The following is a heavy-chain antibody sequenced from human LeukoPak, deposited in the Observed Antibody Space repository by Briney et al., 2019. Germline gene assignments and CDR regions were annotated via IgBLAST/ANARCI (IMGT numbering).Heavy chain of an antibody. D-gene: IGHD3-9*01. CDR2: ISSSSSYI. CDR3: ARGTYYDILTGADMDV. J-gene: IGHJ6*03. CDR1: GFTFSSYS. V-gene: IGHV3-21*01. Sequence: GGSLRLSRAASGFTFSSYSMNWVRQAPGKGLEWVSSISSSSSYIYYADSVKGRFTISRDNAKNSLYLQMNSLRAEDTAVYYCARGTYYDILTGADMDVWGKGTTVTISS.